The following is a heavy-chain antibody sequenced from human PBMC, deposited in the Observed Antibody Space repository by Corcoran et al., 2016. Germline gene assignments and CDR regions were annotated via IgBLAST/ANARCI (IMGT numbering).Heavy chain of an antibody. J-gene: IGHJ6*02. CDR3: ARDLAVATISLFFYYYGMDV. Sequence: QVQLVQSGAEVKKPGSSVKVSCKASGGTFSSYAISWVRQAPGQGLEWMGGIIPIFGTANYAQKFQGRVTITADESTSTAYMELSSLSSEDTAVYYCARDLAVATISLFFYYYGMDVWGRGTTVTVSS. CDR2: IIPIFGTA. D-gene: IGHD5-12*01. V-gene: IGHV1-69*01. CDR1: GGTFSSYA.